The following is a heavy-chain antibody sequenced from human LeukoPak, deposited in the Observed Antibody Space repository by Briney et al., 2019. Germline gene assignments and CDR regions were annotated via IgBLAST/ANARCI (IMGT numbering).Heavy chain of an antibody. V-gene: IGHV3-23*01. J-gene: IGHJ4*02. Sequence: GGSLSLSCAASGFPFSSYAMSWVRQAPGKGLEWVSAISSSGGGTYYADSAKGGFTISRDNSKNTLYLQMNSLRAEDTAVYYCAKGSATHHLRYFDYWGQGTLVTVSS. CDR3: AKGSATHHLRYFDY. CDR2: ISSSGGGT. CDR1: GFPFSSYA.